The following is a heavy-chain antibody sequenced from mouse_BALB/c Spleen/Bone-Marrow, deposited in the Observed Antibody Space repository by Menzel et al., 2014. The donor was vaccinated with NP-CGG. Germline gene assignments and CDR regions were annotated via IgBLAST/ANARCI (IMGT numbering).Heavy chain of an antibody. CDR2: IDPSDSYT. V-gene: IGHV1S127*01. J-gene: IGHJ2*01. CDR3: TMDDYDGGYYFDY. CDR1: GYTFTSYW. D-gene: IGHD2-4*01. Sequence: QVQLQQSGAELVKPGASVKMSCKASGYTFTSYWMHWVKQRPGQGLEWIGTIDPSDSYTSYNQKFKGKATTVDTSSSTAYMQLSSLTSEDSAVYYCTMDDYDGGYYFDYWGQGTTLTVSS.